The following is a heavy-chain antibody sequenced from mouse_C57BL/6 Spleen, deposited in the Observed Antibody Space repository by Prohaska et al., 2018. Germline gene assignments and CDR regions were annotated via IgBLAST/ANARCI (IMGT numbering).Heavy chain of an antibody. J-gene: IGHJ2*01. Sequence: GASVKISCKASGYAFSSYWMNWVKQRPGKGLEWIGQIYPGDGDTNYNGKFKGKATLTADKSSSTAYMQLSSLTSKDSAVYFCARRHYYGSSSYYFDYWGQGTTLTVSS. CDR2: IYPGDGDT. V-gene: IGHV1-80*01. CDR1: GYAFSSYW. D-gene: IGHD1-1*01. CDR3: ARRHYYGSSSYYFDY.